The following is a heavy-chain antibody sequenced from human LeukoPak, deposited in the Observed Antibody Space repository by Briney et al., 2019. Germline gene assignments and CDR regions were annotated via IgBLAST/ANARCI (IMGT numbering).Heavy chain of an antibody. CDR1: GGPISSYY. V-gene: IGHV4-4*07. CDR3: ARGKMATDFDY. CDR2: IYTRGSA. J-gene: IGHJ4*02. D-gene: IGHD5-24*01. Sequence: PSETLSLTCTVSGGPISSYYWSWIRQPAGKGLEWIGRIYTRGSANYNSSLKSRVTMSVDMSKNQFSLKLSSVTAADTAVYYCARGKMATDFDYWGQGTLVTDSS.